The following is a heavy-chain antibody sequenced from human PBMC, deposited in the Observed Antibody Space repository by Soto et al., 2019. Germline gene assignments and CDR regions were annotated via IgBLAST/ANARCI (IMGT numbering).Heavy chain of an antibody. J-gene: IGHJ6*02. CDR1: GFTFSSYY. D-gene: IGHD3-10*01. CDR2: ITSDGSST. CDR3: ARERGGGFGDV. V-gene: IGHV3-74*01. Sequence: EVQLVESGGGLVQPGGSLRLSCAASGFTFSSYYMNWVRQAPGKGLVWVARITSDGSSTTYADSVKGRFIISRDNAKNTLYLRMNSLRAEDTAVYSCARERGGGFGDVWGQGTTVTVSS.